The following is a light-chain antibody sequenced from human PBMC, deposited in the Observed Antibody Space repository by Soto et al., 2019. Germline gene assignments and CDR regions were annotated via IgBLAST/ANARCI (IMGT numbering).Light chain of an antibody. CDR2: GAS. CDR3: QQYGSSPKT. J-gene: IGKJ1*01. Sequence: EIVMTQSPATLSVSPGERATLSCRASQSVSSNLAWYQQKPGRAPRLLIYGASTRATGMPARFSGSGSGTEFTLTISRLEPEDFAVYYCQQYGSSPKTFGQGTKVDIK. CDR1: QSVSSN. V-gene: IGKV3-15*01.